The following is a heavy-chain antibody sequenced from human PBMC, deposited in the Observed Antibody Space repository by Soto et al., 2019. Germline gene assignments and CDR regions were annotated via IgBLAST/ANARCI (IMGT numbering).Heavy chain of an antibody. V-gene: IGHV3-33*01. CDR2: IWYDGSKK. CDR3: ARDASYYSLWSGYYPSRNGMDV. CDR1: GFTFSSFG. Sequence: QVQVVESGGGVVQPGRSLRLSCAASGFTFSSFGMHWVRQAPGKGLEWVSLIWYDGSKKSYGDSVKGRFTIYRDNSRNTVYLQMNSLRADDTAVYYCARDASYYSLWSGYYPSRNGMDVWGQGTKVTVSS. D-gene: IGHD3-3*01. J-gene: IGHJ6*02.